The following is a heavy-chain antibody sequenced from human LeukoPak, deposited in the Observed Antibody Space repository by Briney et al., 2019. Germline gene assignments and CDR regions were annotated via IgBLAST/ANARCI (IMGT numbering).Heavy chain of an antibody. CDR1: GGSISSYY. CDR3: ARVRGWASYFDY. J-gene: IGHJ4*02. CDR2: IYYSGST. D-gene: IGHD1-26*01. V-gene: IGHV4-59*12. Sequence: PSETLSLTCTVSGGSISSYYWSWIRQPPGKGLEWIGYIYYSGSTNYNPSLRSRVTISVDTSKNQFSLKLSSVTAADTAVYYCARVRGWASYFDYWGQGTLVTVSS.